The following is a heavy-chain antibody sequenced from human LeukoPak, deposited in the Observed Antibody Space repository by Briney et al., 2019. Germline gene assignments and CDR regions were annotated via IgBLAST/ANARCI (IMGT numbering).Heavy chain of an antibody. CDR2: IDLDGSET. V-gene: IGHV3-7*01. D-gene: IGHD1-26*01. J-gene: IGHJ4*02. CDR3: VRRDSGSLLEPLDY. Sequence: GGSLRLSCAASGFIFSSYCMTWVRQAPGKGLEWVANIDLDGSETLYVDSVKGRFTISRDNAKTSLYLHMNSLRAEDTAVYYCVRRDSGSLLEPLDYWGQGTLVTVSS. CDR1: GFIFSSYC.